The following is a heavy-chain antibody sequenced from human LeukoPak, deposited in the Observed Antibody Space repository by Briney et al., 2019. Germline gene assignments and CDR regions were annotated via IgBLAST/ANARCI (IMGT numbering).Heavy chain of an antibody. J-gene: IGHJ4*02. CDR2: ISYDGSNK. Sequence: GRSLRLSCAASGFTFSSYGMHWVRQAPGKGLEWVAVISYDGSNKYYADSVKGRFTISRDNSKNTLYLQMNSLRAEDTAVYYCAKSPGGNYYDSSGYYHDYWGQGTLVTVSS. V-gene: IGHV3-30*18. D-gene: IGHD3-22*01. CDR1: GFTFSSYG. CDR3: AKSPGGNYYDSSGYYHDY.